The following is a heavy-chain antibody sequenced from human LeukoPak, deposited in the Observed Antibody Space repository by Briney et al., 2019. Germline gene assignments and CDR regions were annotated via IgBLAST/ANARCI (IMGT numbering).Heavy chain of an antibody. D-gene: IGHD2-15*01. Sequence: PGGSLRLSCAVSGFSISGDWMHWVRQVPGKGLVWVSRIDSDGSTTSYADSVKGRFTISRDNAKNTLYLQMNSLRAEDTAVYYCASRWSLDYWGQGTLVTVSS. CDR1: GFSISGDW. J-gene: IGHJ4*02. V-gene: IGHV3-74*01. CDR3: ASRWSLDY. CDR2: IDSDGSTT.